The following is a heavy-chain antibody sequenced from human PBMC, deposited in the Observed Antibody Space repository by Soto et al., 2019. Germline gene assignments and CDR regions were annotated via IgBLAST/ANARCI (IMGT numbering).Heavy chain of an antibody. CDR1: GFTFSSYA. Sequence: HPGGSLRLSCAASGFTFSSYAMHWVRQAPGKGLEWVAVISYDGSNKYYADSVKGRFTISRDNSKNTLYLQMNSLRAEDTAVYYCARVPRGSGSYYYYYGMDVWGQGTTVTVSS. D-gene: IGHD1-26*01. CDR3: ARVPRGSGSYYYYYGMDV. CDR2: ISYDGSNK. V-gene: IGHV3-30-3*01. J-gene: IGHJ6*02.